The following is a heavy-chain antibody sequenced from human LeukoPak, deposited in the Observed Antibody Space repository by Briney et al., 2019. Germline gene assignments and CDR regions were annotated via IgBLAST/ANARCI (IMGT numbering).Heavy chain of an antibody. CDR2: ISGSDEST. CDR3: ANRRLGRGTFDI. Sequence: GGSLRLSCAASGFTFSSYDMSWIRQAPGKGLEWVSEISGSDESTKYVDSVKGRFTISRDNSKNTLYLLLNSLRVDDTAVYYCANRRLGRGTFDIWGQGTMVTVSS. D-gene: IGHD7-27*01. J-gene: IGHJ3*02. V-gene: IGHV3-23*01. CDR1: GFTFSSYD.